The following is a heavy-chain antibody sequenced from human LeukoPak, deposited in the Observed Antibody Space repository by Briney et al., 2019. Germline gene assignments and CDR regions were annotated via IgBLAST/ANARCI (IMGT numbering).Heavy chain of an antibody. CDR3: ARDDYSLSGGDY. D-gene: IGHD2/OR15-2a*01. CDR2: INPNSGGT. V-gene: IGHV1-2*02. J-gene: IGHJ4*02. CDR1: GYTFTGYY. Sequence: ASVKVSCKASGYTFTGYYMHWVRQAPGQGLEWMGWINPNSGGTNYAQKFQGRVTMTRDTSISTAYMELSRLRSDDTAVYYCARDDYSLSGGDYWGQGTLDTVSS.